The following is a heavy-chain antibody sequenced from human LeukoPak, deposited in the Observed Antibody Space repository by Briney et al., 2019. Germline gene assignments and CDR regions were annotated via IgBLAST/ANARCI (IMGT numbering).Heavy chain of an antibody. CDR3: ARRKVGMCAFDI. J-gene: IGHJ3*02. V-gene: IGHV4-34*01. D-gene: IGHD2-2*01. CDR1: GGSFSGYY. CDR2: INHSGST. Sequence: SETLSLTCAVYGGSFSGYYWSWIRQPPGKGLEWIGEINHSGSTNYNPSLKSRVTISVDTSKNQFSLKLSSVTAADTAVYYCARRKVGMCAFDIWGQGTMVTVSS.